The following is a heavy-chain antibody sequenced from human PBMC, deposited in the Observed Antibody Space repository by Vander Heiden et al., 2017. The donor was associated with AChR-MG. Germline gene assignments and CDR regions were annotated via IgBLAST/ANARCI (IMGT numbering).Heavy chain of an antibody. V-gene: IGHV1-69*01. J-gene: IGHJ6*02. CDR1: GATLSSYA. D-gene: IGHD2-2*01. Sequence: QVQLVQSGAEVTKPGSSVKVSCTASGATLSSYAISGVRQAPGQGLEWMGGIIPILGKANYAQKFQGRVTITADESTSTAYMGLSSLRSEDTAVYYCARDCSSTSCYPAYYYYGMDVWGQGTTVTVSS. CDR3: ARDCSSTSCYPAYYYYGMDV. CDR2: IIPILGKA.